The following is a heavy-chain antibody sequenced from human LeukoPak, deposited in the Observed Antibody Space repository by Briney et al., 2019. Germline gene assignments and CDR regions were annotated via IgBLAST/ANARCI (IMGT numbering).Heavy chain of an antibody. CDR3: ARGSPKRTTIFGVVTVLRYYFDY. CDR1: GGSFSGYY. D-gene: IGHD3-3*01. Sequence: SETLSLACAVYGGSFSGYYWSWIRQPPGKGLEWIGEINHSGSTNYNPSLKSRVTISVDTSKNQFSLKLSSVTAADTAVYYCARGSPKRTTIFGVVTVLRYYFDYWGQGTLVTVSS. J-gene: IGHJ4*02. V-gene: IGHV4-34*01. CDR2: INHSGST.